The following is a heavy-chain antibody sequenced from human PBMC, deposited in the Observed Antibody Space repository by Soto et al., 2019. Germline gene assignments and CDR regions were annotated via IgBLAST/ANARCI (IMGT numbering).Heavy chain of an antibody. J-gene: IGHJ4*02. Sequence: GGSLRLSCAASGFTFSNYWMHWVRQAPGKGLVWVSRVNNDGSGTIYADSVKGRFTISRDNAKNTVYLEMNSLRAEDTALYFCTRDNGWNYLIYWGQGTLVTVSS. D-gene: IGHD6-19*01. CDR2: VNNDGSGT. CDR3: TRDNGWNYLIY. CDR1: GFTFSNYW. V-gene: IGHV3-74*01.